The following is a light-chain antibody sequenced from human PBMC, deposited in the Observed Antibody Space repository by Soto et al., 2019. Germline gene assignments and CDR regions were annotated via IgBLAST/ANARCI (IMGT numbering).Light chain of an antibody. CDR2: ATS. V-gene: IGKV3-20*01. Sequence: EIVLTHSPGTLSFSAGERATLSCRASQCISSNYLAGYHLTPGQAPRLLIYATSSMATGIPDRFSSIGFGKDFPLTSRRLEPEDFAMYFCQQYGSSTGTFGLGTKLEIK. CDR1: QCISSNY. J-gene: IGKJ2*01. CDR3: QQYGSSTGT.